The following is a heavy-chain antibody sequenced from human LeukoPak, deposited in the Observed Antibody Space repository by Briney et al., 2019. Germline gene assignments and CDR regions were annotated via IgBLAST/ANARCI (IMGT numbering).Heavy chain of an antibody. CDR1: GFSFSSYA. V-gene: IGHV3-23*01. J-gene: IGHJ6*04. Sequence: PGGSLRLSCATSGFSFSSYAMSWVRQAPGKGLEWVSAMSSSDDGRYYADSVKGRFTISRDNSKNTLYLQMNSLRADDTAVYYCAITYYYDSSGYWRDGYMDVWGKGTTVTVSS. CDR3: AITYYYDSSGYWRDGYMDV. CDR2: MSSSDDGR. D-gene: IGHD3-22*01.